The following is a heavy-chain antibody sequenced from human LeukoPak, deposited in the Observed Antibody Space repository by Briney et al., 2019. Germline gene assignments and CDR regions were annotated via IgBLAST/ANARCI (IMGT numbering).Heavy chain of an antibody. CDR1: GGSISSYY. J-gene: IGHJ4*02. Sequence: SETLSLTCTASGGSISSYYWTWIRQPPGKGLEWIGYIYYSGNTNYNPSLNSRVTISLDASRSQFSLRLSSVTAADTAVYYCARRARATAGGDYFDYWGQGSLVTVSS. CDR3: ARRARATAGGDYFDY. D-gene: IGHD6-13*01. CDR2: IYYSGNT. V-gene: IGHV4-59*08.